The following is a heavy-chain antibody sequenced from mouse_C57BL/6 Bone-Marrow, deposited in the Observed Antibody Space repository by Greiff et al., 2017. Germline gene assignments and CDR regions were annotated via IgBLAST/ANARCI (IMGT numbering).Heavy chain of an antibody. V-gene: IGHV2-6*01. CDR1: GFSLTSYG. D-gene: IGHD2-2*01. Sequence: VQLVESGPGLVAPSQSLSITCTVSGFSLTSYGVDWVRQSPGKGLEWLGVIWGVGSTNYNSALKSRLSIIKDNSKSQVFLKMNSLQTDDTAMYYCARRGVTTPFAYWGQGTLVTVSA. CDR2: IWGVGST. J-gene: IGHJ3*01. CDR3: ARRGVTTPFAY.